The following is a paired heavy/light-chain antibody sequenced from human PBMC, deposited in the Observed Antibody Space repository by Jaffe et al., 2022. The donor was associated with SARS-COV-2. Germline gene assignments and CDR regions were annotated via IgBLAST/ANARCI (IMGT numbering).Heavy chain of an antibody. Sequence: EVQLVQSGGGLIQPGGSLRLSCAASGFTLNNYWMHWVRQVPGRGLLWVSRLKADGRADYADSVEGRFTTSRDNAKNTLYLEMNSLRAEDTAVYYCARGISAFNTGGVAFDIWGQGAMVTVSS. D-gene: IGHD3-3*02. J-gene: IGHJ3*02. V-gene: IGHV3-74*01. CDR3: ARGISAFNTGGVAFDI. CDR2: LKADGRA. CDR1: GFTLNNYW.
Light chain of an antibody. V-gene: IGKV3-15*01. J-gene: IGKJ2*01. CDR1: QSVSSK. CDR3: QQYDTWPYT. CDR2: GAS. Sequence: EIVVTQSPATLSVSPGERATLSCRASQSVSSKLAWYQLKPAQAPRLLIFGASTRATGVPARFGGSGSGTQFTLTISSLQSEDFVVYFCQQYDTWPYTFGQGTKLEIK.